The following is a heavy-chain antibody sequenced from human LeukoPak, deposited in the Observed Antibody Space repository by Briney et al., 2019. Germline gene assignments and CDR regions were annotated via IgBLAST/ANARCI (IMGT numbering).Heavy chain of an antibody. Sequence: PPETLSLTCALSGGSISTYYWIWIRQPPGKGLEWIGYIYHSGSTNYNPSLKSRVTISVDTSKNQFSLKLSSVTAADTAVYYCARGGGYASPIGYWGQGALVTVSS. CDR2: IYHSGST. CDR1: GGSISTYY. CDR3: ARGGGYASPIGY. D-gene: IGHD5-12*01. J-gene: IGHJ4*02. V-gene: IGHV4-59*01.